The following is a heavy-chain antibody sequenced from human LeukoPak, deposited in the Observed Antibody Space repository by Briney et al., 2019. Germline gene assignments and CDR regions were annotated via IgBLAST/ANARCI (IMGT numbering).Heavy chain of an antibody. D-gene: IGHD5-12*01. Sequence: ASVKVSCKASGGTFSSYAISWVRQAPGQGLEWMGRIIPILGIANYAQKFQGRVTITADKSTSTAYMGLSSLRSEDTAMYYCARVGGYSGYDFDYWGQGTLVTVSS. J-gene: IGHJ4*02. V-gene: IGHV1-69*04. CDR3: ARVGGYSGYDFDY. CDR2: IIPILGIA. CDR1: GGTFSSYA.